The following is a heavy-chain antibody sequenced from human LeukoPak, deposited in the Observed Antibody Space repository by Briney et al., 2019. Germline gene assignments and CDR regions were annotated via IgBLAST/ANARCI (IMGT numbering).Heavy chain of an antibody. CDR2: ISWNSGSI. D-gene: IGHD2-8*01. CDR1: GFTFDDYA. V-gene: IGHV3-9*03. CDR3: PKSRGVFLQAFDI. J-gene: IGHJ3*02. Sequence: PGGSLRLSCAASGFTFDDYAMHWVRQAPGKGLEWVSGISWNSGSIGYADSVKGRFTISRDNAKNSLYLQMNSLRAEDMALYYCPKSRGVFLQAFDIWGQGTVVTVSS.